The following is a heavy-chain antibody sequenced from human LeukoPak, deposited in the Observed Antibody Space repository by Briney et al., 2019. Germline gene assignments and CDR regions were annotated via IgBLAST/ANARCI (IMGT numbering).Heavy chain of an antibody. V-gene: IGHV3-30*03. CDR1: GFTFSNYG. J-gene: IGHJ4*02. Sequence: GGSLRLSCAASGFTFSNYGMRWVRQAPGKGLEWVAVINYDGGSKCYADSVKGRFTISRDNAKNTLYLQMNSLRAEDTALYDCARAADRHYEDWGQGTLVTVSS. D-gene: IGHD4-17*01. CDR2: INYDGGSK. CDR3: ARAADRHYED.